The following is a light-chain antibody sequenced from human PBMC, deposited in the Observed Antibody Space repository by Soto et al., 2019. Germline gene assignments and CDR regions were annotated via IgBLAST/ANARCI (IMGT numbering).Light chain of an antibody. J-gene: IGLJ1*01. V-gene: IGLV2-14*01. CDR2: DVR. Sequence: QSALTQPASVSGSPGQSITISCTGTSSDVGGSNYVSWYQQHPGKAPKLMIYDVRNRPSGISNRFSGSKSGNTASLTISGLQAEDEAEYYCSSYTRRGTRYGFGTGTKVTV. CDR1: SSDVGGSNY. CDR3: SSYTRRGTRYG.